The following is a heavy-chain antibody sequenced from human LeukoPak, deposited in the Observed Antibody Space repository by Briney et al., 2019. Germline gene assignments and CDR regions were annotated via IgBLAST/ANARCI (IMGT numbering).Heavy chain of an antibody. Sequence: PSETLSLTCAVYGGSFSGYYWSWIRQPPGKGLEWIGEINHSGSTNYKPSLKSRVTISVDTSKNQFSLKLSSVTAADTAVYYCARGGAVLGIGYYYYYMDVWGKGTTVTVSS. CDR2: INHSGST. V-gene: IGHV4-34*01. D-gene: IGHD7-27*01. J-gene: IGHJ6*03. CDR3: ARGGAVLGIGYYYYYMDV. CDR1: GGSFSGYY.